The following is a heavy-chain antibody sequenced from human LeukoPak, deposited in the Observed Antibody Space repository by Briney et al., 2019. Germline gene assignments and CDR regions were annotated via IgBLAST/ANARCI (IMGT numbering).Heavy chain of an antibody. CDR2: IYYSGST. CDR1: GGSLSSYY. Sequence: PSETLSLTCTVSGGSLSSYYWSWIRQPPGKGLEWIGYIYYSGSTNYNPSLKSRVTISVDRSKNQFSLKLSSVTAADTAVYYCARVGAVTPGDYFDYWGQGTLVTVSS. D-gene: IGHD3-3*01. V-gene: IGHV4-59*12. CDR3: ARVGAVTPGDYFDY. J-gene: IGHJ4*02.